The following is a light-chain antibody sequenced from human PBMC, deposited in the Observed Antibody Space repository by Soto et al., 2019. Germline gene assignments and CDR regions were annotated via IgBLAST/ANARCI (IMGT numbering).Light chain of an antibody. CDR1: QSVSAN. CDR2: GAS. Sequence: EIVMTQSPATLSVSPGERATLSCGASQSVSANLAGYQQKPGQAPRLLMYGASTRATGIPDRFSGSGSGTEFTLTISSLQSEDFAVYYCQQHNNWPPWTFGQGTKVEIK. J-gene: IGKJ1*01. V-gene: IGKV3-15*01. CDR3: QQHNNWPPWT.